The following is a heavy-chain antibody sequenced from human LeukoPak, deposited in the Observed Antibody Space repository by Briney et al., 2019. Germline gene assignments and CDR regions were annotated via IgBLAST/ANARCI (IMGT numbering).Heavy chain of an antibody. V-gene: IGHV4-59*01. Sequence: SETLSLTCTASNGSIRSYYWIWIRQPPGKGLEWIGYIYYSGITNYNPSLKSRVTISVDTSKNQFSLKLNSVTAADTAVYYCARAERWEGRPHGFDIWGQGTMVTVSS. D-gene: IGHD1-26*01. CDR2: IYYSGIT. CDR1: NGSIRSYY. J-gene: IGHJ3*02. CDR3: ARAERWEGRPHGFDI.